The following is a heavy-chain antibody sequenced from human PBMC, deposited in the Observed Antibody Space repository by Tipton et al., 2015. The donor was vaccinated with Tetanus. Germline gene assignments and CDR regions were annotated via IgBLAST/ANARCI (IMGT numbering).Heavy chain of an antibody. D-gene: IGHD3-9*01. CDR2: ISHDGRKR. Sequence: QVQLVQSGGGVVQPGRSLRLSCAASGFTFSSYALHWVRQAPGKGLEWVALISHDGRKRYFAESVKGRFTVSRDNSQNTLFLQMDTLRNEDTAVYFCARDADAVVSIYDMKSPFYGSWFDAWGQGTLVTVSS. V-gene: IGHV3-30*04. CDR1: GFTFSSYA. CDR3: ARDADAVVSIYDMKSPFYGSWFDA. J-gene: IGHJ5*02.